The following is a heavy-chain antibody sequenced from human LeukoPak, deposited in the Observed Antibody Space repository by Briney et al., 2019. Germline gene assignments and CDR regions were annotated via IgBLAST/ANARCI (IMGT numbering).Heavy chain of an antibody. D-gene: IGHD6-19*01. J-gene: IGHJ4*02. CDR1: GGTFSSYA. CDR3: ARARSSEWLTDY. CDR2: IIPIFGTA. Sequence: ASVKVSCKASGGTFSSYAISWVRQAPGQGLEWMGGIIPIFGTANYAQKFQGRVTITTDESTSTAYMELSSLRSEDTAVYYCARARSSEWLTDYWGQGTLVTVSS. V-gene: IGHV1-69*05.